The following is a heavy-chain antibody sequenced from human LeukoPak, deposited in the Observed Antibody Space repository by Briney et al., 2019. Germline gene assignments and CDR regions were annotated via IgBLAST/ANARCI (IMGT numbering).Heavy chain of an antibody. CDR2: ISWDSVTI. Sequence: PGRSPRLSCGASGFTFEVFAMHWVRQAPGKGLEWVSGISWDSVTIGYADSVKGRFIISRVNAKNSMYLEMNGLRAEETAFYFCARDITSYPVAGYCDYWGQGTLVTVSS. CDR3: ARDITSYPVAGYCDY. V-gene: IGHV3-9*01. J-gene: IGHJ4*02. D-gene: IGHD6-19*01. CDR1: GFTFEVFA.